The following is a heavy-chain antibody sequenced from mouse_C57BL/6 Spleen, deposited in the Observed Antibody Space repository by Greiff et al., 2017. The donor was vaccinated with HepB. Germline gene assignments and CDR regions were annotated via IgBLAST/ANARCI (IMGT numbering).Heavy chain of an antibody. V-gene: IGHV2-9-1*01. J-gene: IGHJ1*03. CDR3: ARNPTVRGYWYFDV. Sequence: VHLVESGPGLVAPSQSLSITCTVSGFSLTSYAISWVRQPPGKGLEWLGVIWTGGGTNYNSALKSRLSISKDNSKSQVFLKMNSLQTDDTARYYCARNPTVRGYWYFDVWGTGTTVTVSS. CDR2: IWTGGGT. D-gene: IGHD1-1*01. CDR1: GFSLTSYA.